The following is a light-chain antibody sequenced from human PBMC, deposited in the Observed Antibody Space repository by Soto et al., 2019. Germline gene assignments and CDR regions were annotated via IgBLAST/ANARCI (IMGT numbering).Light chain of an antibody. CDR3: QQYYSHLPT. CDR2: KAS. V-gene: IGKV1-5*03. J-gene: IGKJ2*01. Sequence: DIQMTQSPSTLSASVGDTVTITCRASQSISDWLAWYQQKSGRAPKLLIYKASNLESGVPSRFSGSGSGTEFPLTISSLQPDDFAAYYCQQYYSHLPTFGQGTKLEIK. CDR1: QSISDW.